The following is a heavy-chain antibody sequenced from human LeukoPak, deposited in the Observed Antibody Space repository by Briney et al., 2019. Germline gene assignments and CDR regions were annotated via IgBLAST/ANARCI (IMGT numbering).Heavy chain of an antibody. CDR2: IFYSGGT. CDR3: ARGGLYTPEYAFDI. D-gene: IGHD3-16*01. Sequence: SETLSLTCTVSGGSLSSYYWSWIRQPPGKGLEWIAYIFYSGGTNYNPSLKSRVTISVDTSKNQFSLKVSSVTAADTAVYYCARGGLYTPEYAFDIWGQGTMVTVSS. J-gene: IGHJ3*02. CDR1: GGSLSSYY. V-gene: IGHV4-59*01.